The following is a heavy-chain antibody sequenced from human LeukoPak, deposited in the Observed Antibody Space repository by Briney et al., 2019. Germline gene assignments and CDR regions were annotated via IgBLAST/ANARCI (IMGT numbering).Heavy chain of an antibody. J-gene: IGHJ4*02. CDR1: GGTFSSYA. CDR2: IIPILGIA. V-gene: IGHV1-69*04. CDR3: AVTYSSSWYGGNSFDY. D-gene: IGHD6-13*01. Sequence: ASVKVSCKASGGTFSSYAIGWVRQAPGQWLEWMGRIIPILGIANYAQKFQGRVTITADKSTSTAYMELSSLRSEDTAVYYCAVTYSSSWYGGNSFDYWGQGTLVTVSS.